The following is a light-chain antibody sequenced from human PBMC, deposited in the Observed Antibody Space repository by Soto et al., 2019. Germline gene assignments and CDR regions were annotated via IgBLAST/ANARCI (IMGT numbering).Light chain of an antibody. CDR3: GTWDSSLSAVL. V-gene: IGLV1-51*01. Sequence: QSALTQPPSVSAAPGQTVTISCSGSSSNIGINYVFWYQQFPGTAPKLLIYDDNKRPSGIPDRFSGSKSGTSATLGITGLQTGDEADYYCGTWDSSLSAVLFGGGTKLTVL. CDR2: DDN. CDR1: SSNIGINY. J-gene: IGLJ2*01.